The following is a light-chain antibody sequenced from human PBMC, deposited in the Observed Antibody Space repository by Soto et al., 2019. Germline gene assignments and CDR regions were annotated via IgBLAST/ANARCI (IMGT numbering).Light chain of an antibody. Sequence: ETVLTQSPGTLSLSPGERSTLACMSSQSVSSNLLAWYQEKPGQAPRLLIFGASRRATGIPDRFSGSGSGTDFTLTITRLEPEDFAVYYCRQYGTSLGFPVGGGTKVDIK. V-gene: IGKV3-20*01. J-gene: IGKJ4*01. CDR2: GAS. CDR3: RQYGTSLGFP. CDR1: QSVSSNL.